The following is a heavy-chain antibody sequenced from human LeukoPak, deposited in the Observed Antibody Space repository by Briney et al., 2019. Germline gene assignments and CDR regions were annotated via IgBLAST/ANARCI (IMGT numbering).Heavy chain of an antibody. CDR1: GGSFSGYY. J-gene: IGHJ4*02. Sequence: PSETLSLTCAVYGGSFSGYYWSWIRQPPGKGLEWIGEINHSGSTNYNPSLKSRVTISVDTSKNQLSLKLSSVTAADTAVYYCARRRLMVRGVLDYWGQGTLVTVSS. D-gene: IGHD3-10*01. CDR3: ARRRLMVRGVLDY. CDR2: INHSGST. V-gene: IGHV4-34*01.